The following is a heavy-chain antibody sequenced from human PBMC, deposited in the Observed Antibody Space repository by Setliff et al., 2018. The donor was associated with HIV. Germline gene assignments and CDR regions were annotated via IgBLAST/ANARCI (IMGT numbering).Heavy chain of an antibody. CDR2: ISPYNGDT. V-gene: IGHV1-18*01. Sequence: ASVKVSCKTSGYSFISYGISWVRQAPGQGLEWMGWISPYNGDTRSAQSLQGRVTLTTDTSTNTAYMEMRTLRSDDTAVYYCVRGVTRDISGYYRDEYFQHWGQGTPVTVSS. CDR3: VRGVTRDISGYYRDEYFQH. D-gene: IGHD3-22*01. CDR1: GYSFISYG. J-gene: IGHJ1*01.